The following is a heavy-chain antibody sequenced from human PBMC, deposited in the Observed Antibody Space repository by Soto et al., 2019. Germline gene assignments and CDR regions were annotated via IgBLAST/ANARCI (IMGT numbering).Heavy chain of an antibody. CDR1: GFTFSSYG. J-gene: IGHJ6*02. D-gene: IGHD6-6*01. CDR3: AKTIAARPNLGYYYYGMDV. V-gene: IGHV3-30*18. Sequence: QVQLVESGGGVVQPGRSLRLSCAASGFTFSSYGMHWVRQAPGKGLVWVAVISYDGSNKYYADSVKGRFTISRDNSKNTLYLQMNRLRAEDTAVYYCAKTIAARPNLGYYYYGMDVWGQGTTVTVSS. CDR2: ISYDGSNK.